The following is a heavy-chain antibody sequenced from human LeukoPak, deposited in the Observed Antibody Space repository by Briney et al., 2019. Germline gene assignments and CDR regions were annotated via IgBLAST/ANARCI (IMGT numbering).Heavy chain of an antibody. CDR3: AAQPCINGICYLDY. CDR1: GFTFSDHA. Sequence: GGSLRLSCTASGFTFSDHAMHWVRQAPGKGLEWVTFISYHARDQFYADSVKGRFTVSRDNSRNILYLQMNSLRVEDSAVYYCAAQPCINGICYLDYWGQGALVTVSS. V-gene: IGHV3-30*04. CDR2: ISYHARDQ. J-gene: IGHJ4*02. D-gene: IGHD2-8*01.